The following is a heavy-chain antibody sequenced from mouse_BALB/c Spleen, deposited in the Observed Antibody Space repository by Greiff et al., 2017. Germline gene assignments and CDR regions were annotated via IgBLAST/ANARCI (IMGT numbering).Heavy chain of an antibody. CDR1: GFTFTDYY. J-gene: IGHJ3*01. CDR2: IRNKANGYTT. V-gene: IGHV7-3*02. CDR3: AREGYYPFAY. Sequence: EVQGVESGGGLVQPGCSLRLSCATSGFTFTDYYMSWVRQPPGKALEWLGFIRNKANGYTTEYSASVKGRFTISRDNSQSILYLQMNTLRAEDSATYYCAREGYYPFAYWGQGTLVTVSA. D-gene: IGHD2-3*01.